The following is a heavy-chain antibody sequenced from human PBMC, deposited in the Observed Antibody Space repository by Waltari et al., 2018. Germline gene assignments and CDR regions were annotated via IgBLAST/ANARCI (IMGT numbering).Heavy chain of an antibody. V-gene: IGHV4-59*11. J-gene: IGHJ4*02. D-gene: IGHD5-12*01. CDR1: GGSISSHY. CDR2: IYYSGST. Sequence: QVQLQESGPGLVQPSETLSLTCTVSGGSISSHYWSWIRQPPGKGLEWIGYIYYSGSTNYNPSLKSRVTISVDTSKNQFSLKLSSVTAADTAVYYCARAREMATEIDFDYWGQGTLVTVSS. CDR3: ARAREMATEIDFDY.